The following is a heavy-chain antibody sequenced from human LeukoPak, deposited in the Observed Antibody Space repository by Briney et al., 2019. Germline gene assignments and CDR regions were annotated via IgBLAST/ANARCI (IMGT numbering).Heavy chain of an antibody. J-gene: IGHJ4*02. Sequence: AGGSLRLSCAASGFTFSSYSMNWVRQAPGKGLEWVSSISSSSSYIYYADSVKGRFTISRDNAKNSLYLQMNSLRAEDTAVYYCARLEYSSSSVRSYWGQGTLVTVSS. V-gene: IGHV3-21*01. CDR2: ISSSSSYI. CDR3: ARLEYSSSSVRSY. CDR1: GFTFSSYS. D-gene: IGHD6-6*01.